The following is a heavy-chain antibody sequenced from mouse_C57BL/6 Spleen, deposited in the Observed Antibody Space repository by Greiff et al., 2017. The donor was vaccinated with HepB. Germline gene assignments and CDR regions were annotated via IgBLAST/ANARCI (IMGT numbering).Heavy chain of an antibody. CDR1: GYTFTSYW. CDR3: AREDYSSSYNAY. Sequence: QVQLKQPGAELVKPGASVKLSCKASGYTFTSYWMHWVKQRPGQGLEWIGMIHPNSGSTNYNEKFKSKATLTVDKSSSTAYMQLSSLTSEDSAVYYCAREDYSSSYNAYWGQGTLVTVSA. CDR2: IHPNSGST. J-gene: IGHJ3*01. D-gene: IGHD1-1*01. V-gene: IGHV1-64*01.